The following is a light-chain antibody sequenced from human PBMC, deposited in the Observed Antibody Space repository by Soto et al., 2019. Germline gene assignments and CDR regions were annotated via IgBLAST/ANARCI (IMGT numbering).Light chain of an antibody. CDR2: AAS. CDR3: LQVNSYPLT. CDR1: QGISSY. V-gene: IGKV1-9*01. J-gene: IGKJ4*01. Sequence: DIQLTQSPSFLSASVGGRVTITCRANQGISSYLAWYQQKPGRAPKLLIYAASTLQSGVPSRFSGSGFGTEFTFTISSLQPEDFATYYCLQVNSYPLTFGGGTKVEIK.